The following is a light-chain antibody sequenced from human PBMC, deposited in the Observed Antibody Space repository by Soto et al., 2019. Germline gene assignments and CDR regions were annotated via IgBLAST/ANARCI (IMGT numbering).Light chain of an antibody. CDR2: AAS. V-gene: IGKV1-12*01. J-gene: IGKJ2*01. Sequence: IQVTQPPSSVSASVGDRVTITCRATRDISSWLAWYQQKPGKAPKLVIYAASNLQSGVPSRFSGSGSGTDFTLTINSLQPDDFATYYCQQSNSFPNTFGQGTKVDIK. CDR3: QQSNSFPNT. CDR1: RDISSW.